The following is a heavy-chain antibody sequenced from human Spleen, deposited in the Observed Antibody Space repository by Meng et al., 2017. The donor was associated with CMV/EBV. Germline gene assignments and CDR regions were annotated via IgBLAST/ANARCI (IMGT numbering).Heavy chain of an antibody. D-gene: IGHD1-26*01. V-gene: IGHV3-7*01. Sequence: GGSLRLSCAASGFTFSSYWMDWVRQAPGKGLEWVANIKQDGSEKYYVDSVKGRFTISRDNAKNSLYLQMNSLRAEDTAVYYCARSGLAIVGATGGDYWGQGTLVTVSS. CDR1: GFTFSSYW. CDR2: IKQDGSEK. CDR3: ARSGLAIVGATGGDY. J-gene: IGHJ4*02.